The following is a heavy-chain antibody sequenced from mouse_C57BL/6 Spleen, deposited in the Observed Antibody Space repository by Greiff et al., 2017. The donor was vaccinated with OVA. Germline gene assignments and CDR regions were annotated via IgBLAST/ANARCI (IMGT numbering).Heavy chain of an antibody. CDR1: GYTFTSYW. J-gene: IGHJ1*03. D-gene: IGHD2-3*01. CDR3: ARNDGYYQYWYFDV. V-gene: IGHV1-53*01. CDR2: INPSNGGT. Sequence: QVQLQQPGTELVKPGASVKLSCKASGYTFTSYWMHWVKQRPGQGLEWIGNINPSNGGTNYNEKFKSKATLTVDKSSSTAYMQLSSLTSEDSAVYYCARNDGYYQYWYFDVWGTGTTVTVSS.